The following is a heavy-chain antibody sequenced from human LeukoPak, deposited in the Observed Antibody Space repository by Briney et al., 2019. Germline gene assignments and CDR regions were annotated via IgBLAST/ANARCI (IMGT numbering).Heavy chain of an antibody. Sequence: PSETLSLTCTVSGGSISSYYWSWIRQPAGKGLEWIGRIYTSGSTNYNPSLKSRVTISVDTSKNQFSLKLSSVTAADTAVYYCARTRSSSWFLNFDYWGQGTLVTVSS. D-gene: IGHD6-13*01. CDR2: IYTSGST. CDR3: ARTRSSSWFLNFDY. J-gene: IGHJ4*02. V-gene: IGHV4-4*07. CDR1: GGSISSYY.